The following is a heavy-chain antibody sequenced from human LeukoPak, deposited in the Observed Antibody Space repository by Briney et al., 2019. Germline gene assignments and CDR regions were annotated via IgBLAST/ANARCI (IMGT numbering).Heavy chain of an antibody. CDR1: GGTFSSYA. CDR3: ARGGGYSYGTGFDY. Sequence: SVKVSCKASGGTFSSYAISWVRQAPGQGLEWMGGIIPIFGTANYAQKFQGRVTITTDESTSTAYMELSSLRPEDTAVYYCARGGGYSYGTGFDYWGQGTLVTVSS. V-gene: IGHV1-69*05. D-gene: IGHD5-18*01. CDR2: IIPIFGTA. J-gene: IGHJ4*02.